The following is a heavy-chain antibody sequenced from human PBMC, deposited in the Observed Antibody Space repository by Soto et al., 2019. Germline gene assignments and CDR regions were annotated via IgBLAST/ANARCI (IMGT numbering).Heavy chain of an antibody. CDR3: ARDVGLQHDTGYYDFWSGKNNWVDP. CDR2: ISYSGST. CDR1: GGSISGHY. J-gene: IGHJ5*02. D-gene: IGHD3-3*01. V-gene: IGHV4-59*11. Sequence: PSETLSLTCTVPGGSISGHYWSWIRQPPGKGLQYIGYISYSGSTNYNPSLKSRVTISVDTSNNQFSLRLSSVTAADTAVYYCARDVGLQHDTGYYDFWSGKNNWVDPWGQGNLVTVSA.